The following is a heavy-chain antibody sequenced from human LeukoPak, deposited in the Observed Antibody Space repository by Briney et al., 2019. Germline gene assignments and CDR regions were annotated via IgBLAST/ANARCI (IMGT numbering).Heavy chain of an antibody. Sequence: ASVKVSCKASGYTFTSYGISWVRQAPGQGLEWMGWISAYNGNTNYAQKLQGRVTMTTDTSTSTAYMELRSLRSDDTAVYYCARFIYQDIVVVPAAPWVRFDPWGQGTLVTVSS. CDR2: ISAYNGNT. J-gene: IGHJ5*02. CDR1: GYTFTSYG. V-gene: IGHV1-18*01. D-gene: IGHD2-2*01. CDR3: ARFIYQDIVVVPAAPWVRFDP.